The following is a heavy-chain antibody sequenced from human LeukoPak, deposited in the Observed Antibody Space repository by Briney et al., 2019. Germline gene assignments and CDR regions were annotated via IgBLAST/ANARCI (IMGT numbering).Heavy chain of an antibody. CDR3: AREHNWDYVGDRRFDP. CDR2: MSPNSGNT. D-gene: IGHD1-7*01. CDR1: GYTFTSCD. V-gene: IGHV1-8*01. Sequence: ASVKVSCKASGYTFTSCDINWVRQATGHGLEWMGWMSPNSGNTGYAQKFQGRVTMTRNTSISTAYMELSSLTSEDTAVYYCAREHNWDYVGDRRFDPWGQGTLVTVSS. J-gene: IGHJ5*02.